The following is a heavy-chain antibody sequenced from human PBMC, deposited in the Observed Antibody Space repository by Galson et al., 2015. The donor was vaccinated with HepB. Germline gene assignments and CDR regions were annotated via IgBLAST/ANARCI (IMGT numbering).Heavy chain of an antibody. CDR2: IIGSGGST. J-gene: IGHJ5*02. D-gene: IGHD4-17*01. V-gene: IGHV3-23*01. CDR1: GFTFRNYV. CDR3: AKMGSYGDYDFDP. Sequence: SLRLSCAVSGFTFRNYVMTWVRQAPGKGLEWVSGIIGSGGSTFYADSVKDRFTISRDNSKNTLFLQMNGLRVEDTAVYYCAKMGSYGDYDFDPWGQGTLVTVSS.